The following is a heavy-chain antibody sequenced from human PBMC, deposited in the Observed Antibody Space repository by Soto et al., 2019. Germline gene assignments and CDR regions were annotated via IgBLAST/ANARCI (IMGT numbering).Heavy chain of an antibody. CDR3: ARANYYGAPGDFDY. Sequence: EVQLVESGGGLVQPGGSLRLSCAASGFTFSSYSMNWVRQAPGKGLEWVSYISSSSSTIYYADSVKGRFTISRDNAKNSLYLQMNCLRAVDRAVYYCARANYYGAPGDFDYWGQGTLVTVSS. D-gene: IGHD3-10*01. V-gene: IGHV3-48*01. J-gene: IGHJ4*02. CDR2: ISSSSSTI. CDR1: GFTFSSYS.